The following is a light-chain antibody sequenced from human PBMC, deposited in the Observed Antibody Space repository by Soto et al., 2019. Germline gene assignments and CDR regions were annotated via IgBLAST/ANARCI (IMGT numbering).Light chain of an antibody. CDR1: QSVSTS. J-gene: IGKJ1*01. Sequence: IVLTQSPVTLAVSPGERAVLSCRASQSVSTSLAWYQHKPGQAPRLFIYDASKRAPDIPARFSGSGSGTDFTLTISSVEPEDFAVYYCQVRDVWPSLGQGTKVDIK. V-gene: IGKV3-11*01. CDR3: QVRDVWPS. CDR2: DAS.